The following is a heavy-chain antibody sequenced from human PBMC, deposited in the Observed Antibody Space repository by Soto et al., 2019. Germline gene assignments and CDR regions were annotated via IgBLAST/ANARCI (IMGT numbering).Heavy chain of an antibody. J-gene: IGHJ4*02. D-gene: IGHD1-26*01. CDR3: ATGVGWGFIYSLQY. Sequence: QVQLKQSGAEVKKPGASVRVSCKISGSTLSEFSMHWVRQAPGKGLEWMGGYVPEDGNTIYAPKFQDRVIMTEDTSTDTAYMELSSLRSEDTAVYFCATGVGWGFIYSLQYWGQGTPVTVSS. CDR1: GSTLSEFS. V-gene: IGHV1-24*01. CDR2: YVPEDGNT.